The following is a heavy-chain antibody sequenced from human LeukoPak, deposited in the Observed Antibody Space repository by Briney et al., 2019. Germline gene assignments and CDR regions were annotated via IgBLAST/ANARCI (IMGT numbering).Heavy chain of an antibody. J-gene: IGHJ6*02. V-gene: IGHV1-69*13. CDR1: GGTFSSYA. Sequence: SVKVSCTASGGTFSSYAISWVRQAPGQGLEWMGGIIPIFGTANYAQKFQGRVTITADESTSTAYMELSSLRSEDTAVYYCARDLGDDYYYYGMDVWGQGTTVTVSS. CDR2: IIPIFGTA. CDR3: ARDLGDDYYYYGMDV. D-gene: IGHD3-10*01.